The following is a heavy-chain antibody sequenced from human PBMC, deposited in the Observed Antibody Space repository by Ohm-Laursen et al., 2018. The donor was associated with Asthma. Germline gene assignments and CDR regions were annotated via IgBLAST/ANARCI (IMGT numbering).Heavy chain of an antibody. Sequence: SLRLSCTASGFTFSSYAMNWVRQAPGKGLEWVSSISSSSSYIYYADSVKGRFTISRDNAKNSLYLQMNSLRAEDTAVYYCARDLRVVAARRGDNYYYGMDVWGQGTTVTVSS. CDR1: GFTFSSYA. D-gene: IGHD6-6*01. CDR2: ISSSSSYI. CDR3: ARDLRVVAARRGDNYYYGMDV. V-gene: IGHV3-21*01. J-gene: IGHJ6*02.